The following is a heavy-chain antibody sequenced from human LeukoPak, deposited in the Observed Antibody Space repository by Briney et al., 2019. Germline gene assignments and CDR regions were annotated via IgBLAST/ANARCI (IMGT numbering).Heavy chain of an antibody. CDR2: IIGSGATT. CDR1: GFPFSNYG. V-gene: IGHV3-23*01. CDR3: AKVSESNYDILTGYYTPYYFDY. J-gene: IGHJ4*02. Sequence: PGGSLRLSCAASGFPFSNYGMSWVRQTPGKGLEWVSAIIGSGATTFYADSVKGRFTISRDNSKNILYLQMNSLRADDTAVYYCAKVSESNYDILTGYYTPYYFDYWGQGTLVTVSS. D-gene: IGHD3-9*01.